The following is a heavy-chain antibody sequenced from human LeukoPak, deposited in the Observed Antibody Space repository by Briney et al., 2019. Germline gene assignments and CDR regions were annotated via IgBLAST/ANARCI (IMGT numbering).Heavy chain of an antibody. J-gene: IGHJ5*01. CDR1: GFTFSSHA. CDR2: ISGSGDNT. V-gene: IGHV3-23*01. CDR3: AKDLHDYGNYVGWFDS. D-gene: IGHD4-11*01. Sequence: PGGSLRLSCVASGFTFSSHAMDWVRQAPGKGLEWVSAISGSGDNTYYADSVKGRFTISRDQSKTTLFLQMNSLRAEDTAVYYCAKDLHDYGNYVGWFDSWGQGTLVTVSS.